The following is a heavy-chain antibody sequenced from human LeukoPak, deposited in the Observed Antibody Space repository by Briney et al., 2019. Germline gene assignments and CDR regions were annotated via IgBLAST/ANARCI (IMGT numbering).Heavy chain of an antibody. V-gene: IGHV1-2*06. J-gene: IGHJ5*02. CDR3: VRDIWFGKNWFDP. D-gene: IGHD3-10*01. CDR2: INPNSGGT. Sequence: ASVKVSCKASGYNFTVYFKHWVRQAPGQGLEWMGRINPNSGGTNYAQKFQGRVTMTRDTSITTAYMELSRLRSDDTAVYYCVRDIWFGKNWFDPWGQGTLVSVSS. CDR1: GYNFTVYF.